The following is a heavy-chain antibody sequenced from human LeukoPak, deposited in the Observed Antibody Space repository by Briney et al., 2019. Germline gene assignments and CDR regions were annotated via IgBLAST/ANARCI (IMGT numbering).Heavy chain of an antibody. J-gene: IGHJ4*02. CDR2: FDPEDGET. V-gene: IGHV1-24*01. Sequence: SVPASCNASRYTLTELSMHWVRQAPGIGLERMGGFDPEDGETIYAQKFQGRVTMTEDTSTDTAYMELSSLRSEDTAVYYCATARGGYSSFKLGYWGQGTLVTVSS. D-gene: IGHD6-13*01. CDR1: RYTLTELS. CDR3: ATARGGYSSFKLGY.